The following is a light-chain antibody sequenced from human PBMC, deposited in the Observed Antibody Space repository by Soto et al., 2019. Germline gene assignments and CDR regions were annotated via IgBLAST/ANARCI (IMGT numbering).Light chain of an antibody. CDR2: DAS. J-gene: IGKJ4*01. CDR3: QQRSNWPLT. V-gene: IGKV3-11*01. CDR1: QSVSSY. Sequence: EIVLTQSPATLSLSPGERATLPCRASQSVSSYLAWYQQKPCQAPRLLIYDASNRATGIPARFSGSGSGTDFTLTISSLEPEDFAVYYCQQRSNWPLTFGGGTKVDIK.